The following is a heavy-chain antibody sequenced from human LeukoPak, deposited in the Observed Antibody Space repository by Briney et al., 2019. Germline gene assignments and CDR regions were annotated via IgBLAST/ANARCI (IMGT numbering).Heavy chain of an antibody. CDR2: INPSGGST. J-gene: IGHJ6*03. CDR3: ARDTITMVRGVPLGYYYYMDV. CDR1: GYTFTSYY. V-gene: IGHV1-46*01. D-gene: IGHD3-10*01. Sequence: ASVKVSCKASGYTFTSYYMHWVRQAPGQGLEWMGIINPSGGSTSYAQKLQGRVTMTRDMSTSTVYMELSSLRSEDTAVYYCARDTITMVRGVPLGYYYYMDVWGKGTTVTVSS.